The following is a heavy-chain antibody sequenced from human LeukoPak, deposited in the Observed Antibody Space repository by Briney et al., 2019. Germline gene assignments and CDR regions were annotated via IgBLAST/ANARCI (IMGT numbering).Heavy chain of an antibody. CDR3: ARDRGYYYYGMDV. J-gene: IGHJ6*02. Sequence: ASVKVSCKASGYTFTSYGISWVRQAPGQGLEWMGWINAGNGNTKYSQKFQGRVTITRDTSASTAYMELSSLRSEDTAVYYCARDRGYYYYGMDVWGQGTTVTVSS. CDR1: GYTFTSYG. V-gene: IGHV1-3*01. CDR2: INAGNGNT.